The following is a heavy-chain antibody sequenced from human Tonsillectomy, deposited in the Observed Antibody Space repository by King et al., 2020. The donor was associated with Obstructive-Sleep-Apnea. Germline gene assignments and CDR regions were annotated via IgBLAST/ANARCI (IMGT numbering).Heavy chain of an antibody. Sequence: VQLVQSGAEVKKPGASVKVSCKASGYTFTSYDINWVRQATGRGLEWMAWMSPSSGSTAHAQKVQGRVTMTRSASNSTAYMDLSSLQSEDTAVYYCARSKGPGAFDIWGQGTMVIVSS. V-gene: IGHV1-8*01. CDR3: ARSKGPGAFDI. CDR2: MSPSSGST. J-gene: IGHJ3*02. CDR1: GYTFTSYD.